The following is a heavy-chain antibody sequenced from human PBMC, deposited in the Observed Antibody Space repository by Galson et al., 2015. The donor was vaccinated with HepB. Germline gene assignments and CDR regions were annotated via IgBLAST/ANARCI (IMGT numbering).Heavy chain of an antibody. V-gene: IGHV1-69*13. Sequence: SVKVSCKASGGTFSSYAISWVRQAPGQGLEWMGGIIPIFGTANYAQKFQGRVTITADESTSTAYMELSSLRSEDTAVYYCARIPATPPKAYSSSWYGDEDYYYYGMDVWGQGTTVTVSS. CDR2: IIPIFGTA. J-gene: IGHJ6*02. CDR3: ARIPATPPKAYSSSWYGDEDYYYYGMDV. CDR1: GGTFSSYA. D-gene: IGHD6-13*01.